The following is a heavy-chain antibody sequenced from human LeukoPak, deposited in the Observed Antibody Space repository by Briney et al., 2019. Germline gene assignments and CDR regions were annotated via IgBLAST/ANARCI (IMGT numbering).Heavy chain of an antibody. Sequence: SETLSLTCTVSGGSISSRSYYWGWIRQPPGKELEWIGYIYYSGSTYYNPSLKSRVTISVDTSKNQFSLRLSSVTAADTAVYYCARQARLMVRGSTDWFDPWGQGTLVTVSS. CDR1: GGSISSRSYY. CDR2: IYYSGST. D-gene: IGHD3-10*01. CDR3: ARQARLMVRGSTDWFDP. V-gene: IGHV4-39*01. J-gene: IGHJ5*02.